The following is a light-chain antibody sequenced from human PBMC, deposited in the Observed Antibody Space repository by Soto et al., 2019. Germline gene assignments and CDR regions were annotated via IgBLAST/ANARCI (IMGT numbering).Light chain of an antibody. V-gene: IGKV3-20*01. Sequence: EIVLTQSPGTLSLSPAERATLSCRASQSVSSSYLAWYQQKPGQAPRLLIYGASTRATGIHDRFGGSGSGTDFTLTISRLEPEDFAVYYCQQYSFLPRTFGQGTKVDIK. CDR1: QSVSSSY. CDR3: QQYSFLPRT. J-gene: IGKJ1*01. CDR2: GAS.